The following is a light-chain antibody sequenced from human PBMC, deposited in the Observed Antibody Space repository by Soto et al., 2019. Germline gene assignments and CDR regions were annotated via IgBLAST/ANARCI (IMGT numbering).Light chain of an antibody. J-gene: IGKJ1*01. V-gene: IGKV3-15*01. CDR3: QQYSNWPLWT. Sequence: EIVMTQSPATLSVSPGERATLSCRASQSVSSNLAWYQQKPGQAPRLLLYGASTRATGIPARFSGSGSGTEFTLTITSLQSEDFAVYYCQQYSNWPLWTFGQGTKVEIK. CDR2: GAS. CDR1: QSVSSN.